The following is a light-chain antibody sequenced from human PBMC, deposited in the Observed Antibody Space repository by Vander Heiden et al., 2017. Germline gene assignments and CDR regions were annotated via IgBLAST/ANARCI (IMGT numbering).Light chain of an antibody. CDR1: QSILYSSNNKNY. CDR3: HQDDSIPFT. Sequence: DIVMTQSTDSLAVYLGERATINCKSSQSILYSSNNKNYLAWYQQRPGQTPKLLIYWASTRESGVPDRFSGSGSGTDFTLTISSLQAEDVAVYYCHQDDSIPFTFGPGTKVDVK. J-gene: IGKJ3*01. V-gene: IGKV4-1*01. CDR2: WAS.